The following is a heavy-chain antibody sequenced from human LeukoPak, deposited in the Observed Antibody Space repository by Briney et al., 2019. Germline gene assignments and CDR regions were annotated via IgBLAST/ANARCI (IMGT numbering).Heavy chain of an antibody. J-gene: IGHJ5*02. V-gene: IGHV4-59*10. CDR3: ASWTYDYGSSSSPELS. CDR2: IYTSGST. Sequence: SETLSLTCAVYGGSFSGYYWSWIRQPAGKGLEWIGRIYTSGSTNYNPSLKSRVTMSVDTSKNQFSLRLKSMTAADTAVYYCASWTYDYGSSSSPELSWGQGTLVTVSS. D-gene: IGHD3-22*01. CDR1: GGSFSGYY.